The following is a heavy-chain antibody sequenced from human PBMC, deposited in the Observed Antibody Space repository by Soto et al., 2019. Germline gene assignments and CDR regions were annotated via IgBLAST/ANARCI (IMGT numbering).Heavy chain of an antibody. CDR3: AKDPSSEQPGFDI. Sequence: GESLKISCAASGFTFSSYAMSWVRQAPGKGLEWVSAISGSGGSTYYADSVKGRFTISRDNSKNTLYLQMNSLRAEDTAVYYCAKDPSSEQPGFDIWGQGTMVTV. J-gene: IGHJ3*02. CDR2: ISGSGGST. V-gene: IGHV3-23*01. D-gene: IGHD6-13*01. CDR1: GFTFSSYA.